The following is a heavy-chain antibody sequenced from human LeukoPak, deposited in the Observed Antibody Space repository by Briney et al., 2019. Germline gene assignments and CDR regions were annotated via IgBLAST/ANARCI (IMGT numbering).Heavy chain of an antibody. Sequence: GAAVKVSCKASGFTFSSSAMQWVRQDRGQHLEWIGWIVVGSGNTNYAQKFQERVTITRDMSTSTAYMELRRLRSEDTAVYYCAADDLFRGVWGQGTTVTVSS. CDR1: GFTFSSSA. D-gene: IGHD3-3*01. V-gene: IGHV1-58*02. CDR2: IVVGSGNT. CDR3: AADDLFRGV. J-gene: IGHJ6*02.